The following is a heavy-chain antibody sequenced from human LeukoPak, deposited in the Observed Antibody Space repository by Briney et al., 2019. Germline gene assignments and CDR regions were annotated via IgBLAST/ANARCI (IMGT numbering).Heavy chain of an antibody. J-gene: IGHJ4*02. CDR2: ISSSSSYI. D-gene: IGHD1-26*01. V-gene: IGHV3-21*01. CDR3: ARDRSGSYLPDYFDY. Sequence: PGGSLRLSCAASGFTFSSYSMNWVRQAPGKGLEWVSSISSSSSYIYYADSVKGRFTISRDSAKNSLYLLMNSLRAEDTAVYYCARDRSGSYLPDYFDYWGQGTLVTVPS. CDR1: GFTFSSYS.